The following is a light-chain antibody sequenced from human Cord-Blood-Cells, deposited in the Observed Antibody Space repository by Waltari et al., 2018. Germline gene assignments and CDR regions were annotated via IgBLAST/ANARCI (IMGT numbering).Light chain of an antibody. CDR1: QSISSY. CDR3: QQGYSTPYT. Sequence: DIQMTQSPSSLSASVGDRVTITCRASQSISSYLNWYQQKPGKAPKLLIYASSSLKSGVPSRFSGSGSGTDFTLTISSLQPEDFATYYCQQGYSTPYTFGQGTKLEIK. V-gene: IGKV1-39*01. J-gene: IGKJ2*01. CDR2: ASS.